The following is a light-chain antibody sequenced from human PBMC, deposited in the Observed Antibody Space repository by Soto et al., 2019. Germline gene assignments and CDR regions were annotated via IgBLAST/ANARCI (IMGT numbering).Light chain of an antibody. CDR2: GAS. V-gene: IGKV3-20*01. J-gene: IGKJ1*01. CDR1: QSVSRSY. CDR3: LHHGSSLWT. Sequence: EIVLTQSPGTLSLSPGERATLSCRASQSVSRSYLARYQQKPGQAPRLLIYGASTRATGIPARFSGSGPGTDFTLTISRLEPEDFAMYYCLHHGSSLWTFGQGTKVDI.